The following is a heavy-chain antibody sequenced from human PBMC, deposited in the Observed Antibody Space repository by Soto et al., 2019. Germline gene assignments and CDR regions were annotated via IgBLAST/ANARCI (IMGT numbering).Heavy chain of an antibody. CDR2: INAGNGNT. D-gene: IGHD4-17*01. V-gene: IGHV1-3*01. CDR3: ARDSHGDYVFDY. CDR1: GFTFTHYA. J-gene: IGHJ4*02. Sequence: ASVKVSCKDSGFTFTHYAIYWVRQAPGQRLEWMGWINAGNGNTKYSPKFQDRVTITTDTSATTAYMELSSLTSEDTAVHFCARDSHGDYVFDYWGLGTLVTVSS.